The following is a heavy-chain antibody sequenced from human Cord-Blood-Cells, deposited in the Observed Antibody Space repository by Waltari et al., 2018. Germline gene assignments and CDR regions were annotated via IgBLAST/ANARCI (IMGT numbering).Heavy chain of an antibody. CDR3: ARHALTYYYGSGSYNWFDP. D-gene: IGHD3-10*01. J-gene: IGHJ5*02. V-gene: IGHV4-39*07. CDR2: IYYSGST. CDR1: GGSISSSSYY. Sequence: QLQLQESGPGLVKPSETLSLTCTVSGGSISSSSYYWGWIRQPPGKGLEWIGSIYYSGSTYYNPSLKGRVTMSVDTSKNQFSLKLSSVTAADTAVYYCARHALTYYYGSGSYNWFDPWGQGTLVTVSS.